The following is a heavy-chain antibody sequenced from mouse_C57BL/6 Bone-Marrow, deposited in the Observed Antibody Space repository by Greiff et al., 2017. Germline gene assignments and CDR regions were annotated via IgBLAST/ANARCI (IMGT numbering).Heavy chain of an antibody. J-gene: IGHJ4*01. CDR3: ARSFCSSPYYYAMDY. Sequence: VQLQQSGPELVKPGASVKLSCKASGYTFTSYDINWVKQRPGQGLEWIGWISPRDGSTTYNEKFKGKATLTVDTSSSTAYMELHSLTSEDSAVYVCARSFCSSPYYYAMDYWGQGPSITLTS. V-gene: IGHV1-85*01. CDR1: GYTFTSYD. CDR2: ISPRDGST. D-gene: IGHD1-1*01.